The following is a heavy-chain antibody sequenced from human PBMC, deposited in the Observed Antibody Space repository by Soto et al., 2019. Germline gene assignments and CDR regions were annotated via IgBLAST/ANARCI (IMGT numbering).Heavy chain of an antibody. D-gene: IGHD3-3*01. CDR2: ITTFNGKT. Sequence: ASVKVSCKASNYTSINFGISWVRQAPGQGLEWMGWITTFNGKTNYAQKIQGRITITRDTSASTAYMELSSLRSEDTAVYYCARDRRGGSTIFGVVGYYYYMDVWGKGTTVTVSS. V-gene: IGHV1-18*01. CDR3: ARDRRGGSTIFGVVGYYYYMDV. J-gene: IGHJ6*03. CDR1: NYTSINFG.